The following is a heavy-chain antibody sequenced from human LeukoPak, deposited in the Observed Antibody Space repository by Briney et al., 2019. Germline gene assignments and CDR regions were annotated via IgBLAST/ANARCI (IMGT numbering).Heavy chain of an antibody. CDR1: GGSISSYY. D-gene: IGHD3-10*01. Sequence: SETLSLTCTVSGGSISSYYWSWIRQPPGKGLEWIGYIYYSGSTNYNPSLKSRVTISVDTSKNQFSLKLSSVSVADTAVYYCARGNYYGSGSHYYYFALDVWGQGTTVTVS. V-gene: IGHV4-59*01. J-gene: IGHJ6*02. CDR2: IYYSGST. CDR3: ARGNYYGSGSHYYYFALDV.